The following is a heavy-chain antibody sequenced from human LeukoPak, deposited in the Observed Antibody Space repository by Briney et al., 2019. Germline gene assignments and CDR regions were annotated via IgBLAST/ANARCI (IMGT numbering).Heavy chain of an antibody. CDR3: TTFLPYDSSGYYLGERDY. CDR2: IKSKTDGGTT. CDR1: GFTFSNAW. J-gene: IGHJ4*02. Sequence: GGSLRLSCAASGFTFSNAWMSWVRQAPGKGLEWVGRIKSKTDGGTTDYAAPVKGRFTISRDDSKNTLYLQMNSLKTEDTAVYYCTTFLPYDSSGYYLGERDYWGQGTLVTVSS. V-gene: IGHV3-15*01. D-gene: IGHD3-22*01.